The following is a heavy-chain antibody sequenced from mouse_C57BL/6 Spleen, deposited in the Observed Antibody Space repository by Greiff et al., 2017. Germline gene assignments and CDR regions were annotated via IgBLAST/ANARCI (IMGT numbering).Heavy chain of an antibody. Sequence: EVHLVESGPGLVKPSQSLSLTCSVTGYSITSGYYWNWIRQFPGNKLEWMGYISYDGSNNYNPSLKNRISITRDTSKNQFFLTLNSVTTEDTATYYCARAAITTVVAYYYAMDYWGQGTSVTVSS. V-gene: IGHV3-6*01. CDR3: ARAAITTVVAYYYAMDY. J-gene: IGHJ4*01. D-gene: IGHD1-1*01. CDR2: ISYDGSN. CDR1: GYSITSGYY.